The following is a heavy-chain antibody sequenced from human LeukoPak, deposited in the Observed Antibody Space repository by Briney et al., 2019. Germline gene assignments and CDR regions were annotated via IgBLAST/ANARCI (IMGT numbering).Heavy chain of an antibody. D-gene: IGHD1-7*01. Sequence: SETLSLTCTVSGGSISSSSYYWGWIRQPPGKGLEWIGSIYYSGSTYYNPSLKSRVTISVDTSKNQFSLKLSSVTAADTAVYYCARRSNWNYGFDYWGQGALVTVSS. CDR3: ARRSNWNYGFDY. V-gene: IGHV4-39*07. CDR1: GGSISSSSYY. CDR2: IYYSGST. J-gene: IGHJ4*02.